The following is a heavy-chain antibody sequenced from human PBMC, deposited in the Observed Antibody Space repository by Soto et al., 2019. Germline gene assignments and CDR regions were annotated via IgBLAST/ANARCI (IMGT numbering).Heavy chain of an antibody. J-gene: IGHJ3*02. Sequence: ESGGGLVQPGGSLGLSCVASGFTVTDIYMNWVRQAPGKGLEWVSVIYKDFTDYADFVRGRFSVSTDTSKNALYLQLDNLRAEDTAVYYCAREPRYCSGGSCSIMGDAFDIWGQGAMVTVSS. CDR1: GFTVTDIY. CDR2: IYKDFT. D-gene: IGHD2-15*01. V-gene: IGHV3-66*01. CDR3: AREPRYCSGGSCSIMGDAFDI.